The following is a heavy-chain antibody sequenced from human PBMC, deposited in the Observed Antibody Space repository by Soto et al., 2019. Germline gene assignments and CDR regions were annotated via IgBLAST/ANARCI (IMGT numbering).Heavy chain of an antibody. CDR1: GFTFSSYW. Sequence: EVQLVESGGGLVQPGGSLRLSCAASGFTFSSYWMHWVLQAPGKGLVWVSRINSDGSSTSYADSVKGRFTISRDNAKNTLYLQMNSLRAEDTAVYYCARIAGKWLRAFDIWGQGTMVTVSS. CDR3: ARIAGKWLRAFDI. D-gene: IGHD5-12*01. J-gene: IGHJ3*02. CDR2: INSDGSST. V-gene: IGHV3-74*01.